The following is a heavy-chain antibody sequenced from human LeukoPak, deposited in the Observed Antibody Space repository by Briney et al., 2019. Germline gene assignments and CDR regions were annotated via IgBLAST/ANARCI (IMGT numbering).Heavy chain of an antibody. CDR2: IYHSGSS. CDR1: GGSISSSSW. Sequence: KPSGTLSLTCAVSGGSISSSSWWSWVRQTPGKGLEWIGEIYHSGSSNYNPSLKSRVTISADQPKWQFSLKLSSVTAADTAVYYCARARIDWLLVFDYWGQGTLVTVSS. D-gene: IGHD3-9*01. CDR3: ARARIDWLLVFDY. J-gene: IGHJ4*02. V-gene: IGHV4-4*02.